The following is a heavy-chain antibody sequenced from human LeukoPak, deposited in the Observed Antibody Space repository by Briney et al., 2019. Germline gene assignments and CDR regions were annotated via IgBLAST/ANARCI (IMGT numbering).Heavy chain of an antibody. V-gene: IGHV3-49*04. D-gene: IGHD3-22*01. CDR3: TRRYNYDSSGYYYVRDAFDI. CDR2: IRSKASGGTT. Sequence: GGSLRLSCTASGFTFGDYVMSWVRQAPGKVLEWVGFIRSKASGGTTKNAASVKGRFTISRDDSRSIAYLQMNSLKTEDTAVYYCTRRYNYDSSGYYYVRDAFDIWGQGTMVTVSS. CDR1: GFTFGDYV. J-gene: IGHJ3*02.